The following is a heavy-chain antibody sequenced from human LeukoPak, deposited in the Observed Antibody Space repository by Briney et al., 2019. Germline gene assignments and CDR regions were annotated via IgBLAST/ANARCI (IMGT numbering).Heavy chain of an antibody. CDR3: ARNRASLDY. D-gene: IGHD2/OR15-2a*01. CDR1: DFTLSTYW. CDR2: IKQDGSEK. Sequence: QSGGSLRLSCAASDFTLSTYWMSWVRQAPGKGLEWVAYIKQDGSEKNYVDSVKGRFTISRDNAKDSLYLQMNSLRAEDTAVYYCARNRASLDYWGQGALVTVSS. J-gene: IGHJ4*02. V-gene: IGHV3-7*04.